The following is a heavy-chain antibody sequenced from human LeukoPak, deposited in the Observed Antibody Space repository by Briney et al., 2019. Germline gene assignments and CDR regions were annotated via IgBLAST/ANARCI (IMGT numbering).Heavy chain of an antibody. J-gene: IGHJ6*03. CDR1: GFTFDDYA. CDR2: ISWDGGST. CDR3: AKDRGILYYYYMDV. D-gene: IGHD1-14*01. V-gene: IGHV3-43D*03. Sequence: PGGSLRLSCAASGFTFDDYAMHWVRQAPGKGLEWVSLISWDGGSTYYADSVKGRFTISRDNSKNSLYLQMNSLRAEDTALYYCAKDRGILYYYYMDVWGKGTTVTVSS.